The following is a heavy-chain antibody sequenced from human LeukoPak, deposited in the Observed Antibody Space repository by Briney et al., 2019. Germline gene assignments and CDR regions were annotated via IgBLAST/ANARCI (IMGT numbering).Heavy chain of an antibody. CDR2: IFYSGKT. J-gene: IGHJ5*02. CDR3: ARLWIVATWFDA. CDR1: NGSMTSDSYY. Sequence: PSETLSLTCTVSNGSMTSDSYYWAWVRQPPGKGLEWIGTIFYSGKTYYSASLKSRVTVSLDTSKENFSLRLSSVTAADTAVYYCARLWIVATWFDAWGQGALVTVSS. D-gene: IGHD2-2*03. V-gene: IGHV4-39*02.